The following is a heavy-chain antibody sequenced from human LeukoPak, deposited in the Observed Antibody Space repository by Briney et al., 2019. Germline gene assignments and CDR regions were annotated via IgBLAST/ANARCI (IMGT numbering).Heavy chain of an antibody. D-gene: IGHD4-17*01. Sequence: GGSLRLSCAASGFTFSSYAMTWVRQAPGKGLEWVSGIRGSGGSTYYADSVKGRFTISRDNSKNTVYMQMTSLRVEDTAVYYCAKDGSDYGDPNWFDPWGQGTLVIVSS. CDR2: IRGSGGST. CDR3: AKDGSDYGDPNWFDP. V-gene: IGHV3-23*01. CDR1: GFTFSSYA. J-gene: IGHJ5*02.